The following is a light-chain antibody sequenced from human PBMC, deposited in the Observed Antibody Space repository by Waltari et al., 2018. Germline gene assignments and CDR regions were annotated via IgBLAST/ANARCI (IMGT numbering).Light chain of an antibody. V-gene: IGKV3-20*01. CDR2: GAS. CDR3: QHYVKLPVT. J-gene: IGKJ1*01. CDR1: QSVSRS. Sequence: EIVLTQSPGTLSLSPGERATLSCRARQSVSRSLAWYQQKPGQAPRLLIYGASTRATGVPDRFSGSGSGTDFSLTISSLDPEDLAVYYCQHYVKLPVTYGQGTKVEI.